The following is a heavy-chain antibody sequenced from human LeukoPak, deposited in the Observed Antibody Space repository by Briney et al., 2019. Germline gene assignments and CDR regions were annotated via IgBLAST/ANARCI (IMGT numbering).Heavy chain of an antibody. D-gene: IGHD6-19*01. CDR2: ISGSGDYT. CDR1: GFTFSSYA. J-gene: IGHJ4*02. V-gene: IGHV3-23*01. CDR3: ARRSGIAVAGAFDY. Sequence: GGSLRLPCAASGFTFSSYAMSWVRQAPGKGLEWVSTISGSGDYTYYADSVKGRFTISRDNSKNTLYLQMNSLRAEDTAVYYCARRSGIAVAGAFDYWGQGTLVTVSS.